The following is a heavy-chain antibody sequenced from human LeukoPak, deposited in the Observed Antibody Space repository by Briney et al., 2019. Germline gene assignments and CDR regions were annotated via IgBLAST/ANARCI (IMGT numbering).Heavy chain of an antibody. CDR3: ARERGELPYFDY. D-gene: IGHD1-26*01. Sequence: PGGSLRLSCAASGFTFSSYGMSWVRQAPGKGLEWVSGINWNGGSTGYADSVKGRFTISRDNAKNSLYLQMNSLRAEDTALYYCARERGELPYFDYWGQGTLVTVSS. CDR1: GFTFSSYG. J-gene: IGHJ4*02. V-gene: IGHV3-20*04. CDR2: INWNGGST.